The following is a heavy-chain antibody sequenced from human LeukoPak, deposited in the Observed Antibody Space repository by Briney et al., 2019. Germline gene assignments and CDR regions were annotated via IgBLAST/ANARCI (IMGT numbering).Heavy chain of an antibody. Sequence: ALVKVSCKASGYTFTSYDINWVRQATGQGLEWMGWMNPNSGNTGYAQKFQGRVTMTRNTSISTAYMELSSLRSEDTAVYYCAREGVTTKTFDYWGQGTLVTVSS. CDR3: AREGVTTKTFDY. D-gene: IGHD4-4*01. J-gene: IGHJ4*02. CDR2: MNPNSGNT. CDR1: GYTFTSYD. V-gene: IGHV1-8*01.